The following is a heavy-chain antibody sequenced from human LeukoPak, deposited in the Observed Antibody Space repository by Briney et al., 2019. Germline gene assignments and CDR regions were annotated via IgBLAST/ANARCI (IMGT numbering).Heavy chain of an antibody. CDR1: GGSISSYY. V-gene: IGHV4-59*01. J-gene: IGHJ4*02. D-gene: IGHD3-10*01. CDR3: ARASTYYYGSGSYKYFDY. Sequence: SETLSLTCTVSGGSISSYYWSWIRQPPGKGLEWIGYIYYRGSTNYNPSLKSRVTISVDTSKNQFSLKLSSVTAADTAVYYCARASTYYYGSGSYKYFDYWGQGTLVTVSS. CDR2: IYYRGST.